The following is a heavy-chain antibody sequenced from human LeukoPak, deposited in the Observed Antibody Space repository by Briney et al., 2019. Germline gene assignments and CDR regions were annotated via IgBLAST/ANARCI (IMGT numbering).Heavy chain of an antibody. CDR1: GFTFSSYD. Sequence: GGSLRLSCAASGFTFSSYDMHWVRQATGKGLEWVSAIGTAGDTYYPGSVKGRFTISRENAKNSLYLQMNSLRAGDTAVYYCARVKLDYYDSGSYDYWGQGTLVTVSS. CDR2: IGTAGDT. CDR3: ARVKLDYYDSGSYDY. J-gene: IGHJ4*02. V-gene: IGHV3-13*01. D-gene: IGHD3-10*01.